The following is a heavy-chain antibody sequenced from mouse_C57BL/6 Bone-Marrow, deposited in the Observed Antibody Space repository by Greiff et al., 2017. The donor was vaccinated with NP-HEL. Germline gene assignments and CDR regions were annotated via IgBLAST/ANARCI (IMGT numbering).Heavy chain of an antibody. CDR3: ARATYYDYDGAMDF. CDR1: GYTFTDYY. V-gene: IGHV1-26*01. CDR2: INPNNGGN. J-gene: IGHJ4*01. Sequence: EVQLQQSGPELVKPGASVKISCKASGYTFTDYYMNWVKQSHGKSLAWIGYINPNNGGNSYNQKFKGKATLTVDKSSSTAYMELRSLTSEDSAVYYCARATYYDYDGAMDFWGQGTSVTVSS. D-gene: IGHD2-4*01.